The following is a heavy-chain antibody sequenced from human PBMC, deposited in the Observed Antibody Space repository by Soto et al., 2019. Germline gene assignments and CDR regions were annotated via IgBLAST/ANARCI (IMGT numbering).Heavy chain of an antibody. CDR1: GGPIGSNSHY. Sequence: SETLSLTCTVSGGPIGSNSHYWGWIRQPPGRGLEWIGSIYYSGTTYYKPSLKSRVTISVDTSKNQFSLRLSSVTAADMAVYYCARHLGGTGGYHFDYWGQGTLVTVSS. D-gene: IGHD2-8*02. CDR2: IYYSGTT. V-gene: IGHV4-39*01. CDR3: ARHLGGTGGYHFDY. J-gene: IGHJ4*02.